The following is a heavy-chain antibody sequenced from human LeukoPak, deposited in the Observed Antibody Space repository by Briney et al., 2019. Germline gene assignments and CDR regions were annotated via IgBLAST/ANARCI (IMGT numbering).Heavy chain of an antibody. CDR3: AELGITMIGGV. CDR2: ISGSGGST. J-gene: IGHJ6*04. V-gene: IGHV3-23*01. Sequence: GGSLRLSCGASGFTFSSYAMSWVRQAPGKGLEWVSAISGSGGSTYYADSVKGRFTISRDNAKNSLYLQMNSLRAEDTAVYYCAELGITMIGGVWGKGTTVTISS. CDR1: GFTFSSYA. D-gene: IGHD3-10*02.